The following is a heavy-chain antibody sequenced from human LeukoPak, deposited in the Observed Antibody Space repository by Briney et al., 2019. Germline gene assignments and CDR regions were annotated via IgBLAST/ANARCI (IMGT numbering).Heavy chain of an antibody. CDR1: GFIFSSYW. Sequence: PGGSLRLSCAASGFIFSSYWMHWVRQASGKGLEWIGYIHYSGSSNYNPSLESRVTMSVDTSKNQFSLKLSSVTAADTAVYYCARVIPEAGFDPWGQGTLVTVSS. V-gene: IGHV4-59*12. CDR2: IHYSGSS. J-gene: IGHJ5*02. D-gene: IGHD1-14*01. CDR3: ARVIPEAGFDP.